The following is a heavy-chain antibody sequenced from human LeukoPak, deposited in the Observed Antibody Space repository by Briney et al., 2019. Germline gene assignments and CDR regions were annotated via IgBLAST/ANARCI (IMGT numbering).Heavy chain of an antibody. D-gene: IGHD5-18*01. J-gene: IGHJ4*02. Sequence: SETLSLTCSVSGGSISITSYYWGWIRQPPGKGLEWIGSIYKSGSTYYNPSLKSRVTISVDTSKNQFSLKLSSVTAADTAVYYCARLWGYSYGYLDYWGQGTLVTVSS. CDR1: GGSISITSYY. CDR2: IYKSGST. V-gene: IGHV4-39*01. CDR3: ARLWGYSYGYLDY.